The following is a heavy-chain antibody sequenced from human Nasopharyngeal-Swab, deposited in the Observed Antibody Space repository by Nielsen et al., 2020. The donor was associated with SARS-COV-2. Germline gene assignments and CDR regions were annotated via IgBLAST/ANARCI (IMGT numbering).Heavy chain of an antibody. Sequence: GESLKISCAASGFTFSSYAMHWVRQAPGKGLEWVAVISYDGSNKYYADSVKGRFTISRDNSKNTLYLQMNSLRAEDTAVYYCARDLGLYCGGDCSTWGGLDYWGQGTLVTVSS. V-gene: IGHV3-30-3*01. J-gene: IGHJ4*02. CDR2: ISYDGSNK. CDR3: ARDLGLYCGGDCSTWGGLDY. CDR1: GFTFSSYA. D-gene: IGHD2-21*02.